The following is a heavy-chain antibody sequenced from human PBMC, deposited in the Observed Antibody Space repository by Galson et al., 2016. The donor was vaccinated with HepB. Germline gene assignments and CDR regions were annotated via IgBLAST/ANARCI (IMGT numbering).Heavy chain of an antibody. Sequence: SLRLSCAASGFTFTSNYMHWVRQAPGKGLVWVSGIHTDGGSPIYADSVKGRFTITRDNTKNTLYLQMNSLRAEDSAVYYCGRGAYFGMDVWGQGTAVTVSS. CDR2: IHTDGGSP. CDR3: GRGAYFGMDV. V-gene: IGHV3-74*01. J-gene: IGHJ6*02. CDR1: GFTFTSNY.